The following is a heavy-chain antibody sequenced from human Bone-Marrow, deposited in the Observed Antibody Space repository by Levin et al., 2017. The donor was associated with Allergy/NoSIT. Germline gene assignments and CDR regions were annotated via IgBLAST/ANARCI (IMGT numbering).Heavy chain of an antibody. V-gene: IGHV4-59*01. CDR3: ATLGVVAPTGFDY. J-gene: IGHJ4*02. Sequence: GSLRLSCTVSGGSISTYYWSWIRQPPGKGLEWIGYISYTGGTNYNPSLKSRVTISVDTSKTQFSLKLSSVTAADSAVYYCATLGVVAPTGFDYWGQGTLVTVSS. CDR2: ISYTGGT. D-gene: IGHD2-15*01. CDR1: GGSISTYY.